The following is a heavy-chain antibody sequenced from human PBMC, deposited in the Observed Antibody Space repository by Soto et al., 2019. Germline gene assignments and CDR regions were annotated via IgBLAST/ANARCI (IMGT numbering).Heavy chain of an antibody. V-gene: IGHV3-53*01. CDR2: IYSGGST. D-gene: IGHD3-22*01. J-gene: IGHJ3*02. CDR3: ARVPHYYDSSGSNTDAFDI. CDR1: GFTVSSNY. Sequence: EVQLVESGGGLIQPGGSLRLSCAASGFTVSSNYMSWVRQAPGKGLEWVSVIYSGGSTYYADSVKGRFTISRDNSKNTLYLQMNSLRAEDTAVYYCARVPHYYDSSGSNTDAFDIWGQGTMVTVSS.